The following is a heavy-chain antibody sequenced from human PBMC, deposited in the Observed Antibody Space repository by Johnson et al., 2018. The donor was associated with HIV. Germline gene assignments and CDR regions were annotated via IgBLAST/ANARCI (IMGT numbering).Heavy chain of an antibody. J-gene: IGHJ3*02. V-gene: IGHV3-30-3*02. D-gene: IGHD1-7*01. CDR2: ISYDGSNK. CDR1: GFTFSSYD. CDR3: AKDQGNFRFAFDI. Sequence: VQLVESGGGLVQPGGSLRLSCAASGFTFSSYDMHWVRQAPGKGLEWVALISYDGSNKYYADSVKGRFTISRDNSKTTLYLQMNSLRAEDTAVYYCAKDQGNFRFAFDIWGQGTLVTVSS.